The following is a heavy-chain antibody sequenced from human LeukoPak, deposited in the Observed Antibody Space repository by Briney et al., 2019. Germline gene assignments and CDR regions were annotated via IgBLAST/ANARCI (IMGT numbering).Heavy chain of an antibody. Sequence: SETLSLTCTVSGGSISSSSYYWSWIRQPPGKGLEWIGYVYYRGSTNYNPSLKSRVTISVDTSKNQFSLKLSSVTAADAAMYYCARLYYDSSGQYYFDYWGQGTLVTVSS. CDR1: GGSISSSSYY. CDR3: ARLYYDSSGQYYFDY. J-gene: IGHJ4*02. CDR2: VYYRGST. V-gene: IGHV4-61*01. D-gene: IGHD3-22*01.